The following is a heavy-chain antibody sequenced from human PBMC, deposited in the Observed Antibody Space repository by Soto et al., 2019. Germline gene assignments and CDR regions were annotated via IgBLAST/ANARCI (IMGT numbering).Heavy chain of an antibody. Sequence: LRLSCAASGFTFSDYGMHWVRQAPGKGLEWVAVISYDGTNKYYADSVKGRFTISRDNSENTLYLQMNSLRPEDTAVYYCAKSDIVGASRCSFDYWGHGTLVTISS. D-gene: IGHD1-26*01. J-gene: IGHJ4*01. CDR1: GFTFSDYG. CDR3: AKSDIVGASRCSFDY. V-gene: IGHV3-30*18. CDR2: ISYDGTNK.